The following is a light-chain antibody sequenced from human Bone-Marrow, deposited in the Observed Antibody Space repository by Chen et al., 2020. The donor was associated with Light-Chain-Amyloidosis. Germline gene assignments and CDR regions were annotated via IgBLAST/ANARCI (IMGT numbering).Light chain of an antibody. CDR1: QSVSSN. J-gene: IGKJ4*01. V-gene: IGKV3-15*01. CDR2: GAS. CDR3: QQYNNWPPLT. Sequence: EIVMTQSPATLSVSPGERATLSCRASQSVSSNLAWYHQKPGQAPRRLIYGASTRATGIPARFSGGGSGTEVALTISSLQSGDFAVCTRQQYNNWPPLTFGGGNKVEIK.